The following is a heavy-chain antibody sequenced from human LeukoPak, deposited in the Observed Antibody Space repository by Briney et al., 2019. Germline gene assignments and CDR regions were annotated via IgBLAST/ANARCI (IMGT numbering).Heavy chain of an antibody. Sequence: VASVKVSCKASGYTFTGYYMHWVRQAPGQGLEWMGWINPNSGGTNYARKFQGRVTMTRDTSISTAYMELSRLRSDDTAVYYCAIPLLTGDPPFDYWGQGTLVTVSS. D-gene: IGHD7-27*01. V-gene: IGHV1-2*02. CDR1: GYTFTGYY. J-gene: IGHJ4*02. CDR2: INPNSGGT. CDR3: AIPLLTGDPPFDY.